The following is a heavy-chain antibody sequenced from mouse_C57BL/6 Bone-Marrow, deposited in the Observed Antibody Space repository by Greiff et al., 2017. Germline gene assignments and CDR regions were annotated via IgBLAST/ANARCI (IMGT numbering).Heavy chain of an antibody. J-gene: IGHJ4*01. CDR3: TTVYYYGSSPYYAMDY. CDR2: IDPENGDT. D-gene: IGHD1-1*01. CDR1: GFNIKDDY. Sequence: VQLQQSGAELVRPGASVKLSCTASGFNIKDDYMHWVKQRPEQGLEWIGWIDPENGDTEYASKFQGKAPITADTSSNTAYLQISSLTSEDTAVYYCTTVYYYGSSPYYAMDYWGQGTSVTVSS. V-gene: IGHV14-4*01.